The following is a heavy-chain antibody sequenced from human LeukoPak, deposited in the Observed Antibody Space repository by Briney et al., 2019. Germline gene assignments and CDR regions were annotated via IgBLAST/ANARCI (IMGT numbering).Heavy chain of an antibody. CDR3: ARHRFLGQQLVHPYFDY. V-gene: IGHV4-39*01. Sequence: SETLSLTCTVSGGSISSSSYYWGWIRQPPGKGLEWIGCIYYSGSTYYNPSLKSRVTISVDTSKNQFSLKLSSVTAADTAVYYCARHRFLGQQLVHPYFDYWGQGTLVTVSS. CDR1: GGSISSSSYY. CDR2: IYYSGST. J-gene: IGHJ4*02. D-gene: IGHD6-13*01.